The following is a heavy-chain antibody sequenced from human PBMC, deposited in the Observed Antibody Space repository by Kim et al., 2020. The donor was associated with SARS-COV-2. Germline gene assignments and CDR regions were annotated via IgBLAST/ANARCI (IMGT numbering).Heavy chain of an antibody. CDR3: TPGANDDGDCDDY. D-gene: IGHD4-17*01. V-gene: IGHV3-15*01. J-gene: IGHJ4*02. Sequence: AAPGNSRFTISRDDSKNTLYLQMDGLKTEDTAVYYCTPGANDDGDCDDYWGQGTLVTVS.